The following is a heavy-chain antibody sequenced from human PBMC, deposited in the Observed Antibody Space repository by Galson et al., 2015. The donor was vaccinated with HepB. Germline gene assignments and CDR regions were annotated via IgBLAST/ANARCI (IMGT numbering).Heavy chain of an antibody. CDR1: GYSFTSYW. Sequence: QSGAEVKKPGESLKISCTGSGYSFTSYWIGWVRQMPGKGLEWMGIIYPGDSDTRYSPSFQGQVTISADKSISTAYLQWSSLKASDTAMYYCARRGEYCGGDCPDAFDIWGQGTMVTVSS. V-gene: IGHV5-51*01. CDR2: IYPGDSDT. CDR3: ARRGEYCGGDCPDAFDI. D-gene: IGHD2-21*02. J-gene: IGHJ3*02.